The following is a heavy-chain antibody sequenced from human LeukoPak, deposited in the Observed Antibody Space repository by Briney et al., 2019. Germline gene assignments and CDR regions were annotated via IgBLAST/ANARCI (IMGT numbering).Heavy chain of an antibody. J-gene: IGHJ4*02. CDR3: ARAPDYGGNLYFDY. V-gene: IGHV1-69*13. CDR2: IIPIFGTA. D-gene: IGHD4-23*01. CDR1: GGTLSSYA. Sequence: AASVTVSCKASGGTLSSYAISWVRQAPGQGLEWMGGIIPIFGTANYAQKLQGRVTITADESTSTAYMELSSLRSEDTAVYYCARAPDYGGNLYFDYWGQGTLVTVSS.